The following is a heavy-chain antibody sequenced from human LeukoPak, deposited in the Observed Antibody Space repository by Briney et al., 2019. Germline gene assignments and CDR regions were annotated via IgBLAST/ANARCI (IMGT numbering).Heavy chain of an antibody. CDR2: ISAYNGNT. CDR1: GYTFTSYG. Sequence: ASVKVSCKASGYTFTSYGISWVRQAPGQGLEWMGWISAYNGNTNYAQKLQGRVTMTTNTSTNTAYMELSSLRFDDTAVYYCARGATAGRFSLRPTGAYYMDVWGKGTTVTVSS. D-gene: IGHD6-13*01. V-gene: IGHV1-18*01. J-gene: IGHJ6*03. CDR3: ARGATAGRFSLRPTGAYYMDV.